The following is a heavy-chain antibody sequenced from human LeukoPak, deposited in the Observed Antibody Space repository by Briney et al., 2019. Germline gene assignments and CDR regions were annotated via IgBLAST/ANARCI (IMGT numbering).Heavy chain of an antibody. V-gene: IGHV3-33*01. D-gene: IGHD2-2*02. CDR3: ARDRGSYCSSTSCYIEGYFDY. Sequence: GGSLRLSCAASGFTFSSYGMHWVRQAPGKGLEWVAVIWYDGSNKYYADSVKGRFTISRDNSKNTLYLQMNSLRAEDTAVYYCARDRGSYCSSTSCYIEGYFDYWGQGTLVTVPS. J-gene: IGHJ4*02. CDR1: GFTFSSYG. CDR2: IWYDGSNK.